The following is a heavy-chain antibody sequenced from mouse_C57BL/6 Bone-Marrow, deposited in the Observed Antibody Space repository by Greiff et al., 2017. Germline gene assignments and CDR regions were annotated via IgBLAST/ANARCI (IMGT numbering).Heavy chain of an antibody. CDR2: LDPNSGGT. J-gene: IGHJ3*01. D-gene: IGHD1-1*01. Sequence: QVQLQQPGAELVKPGASVKLSCKASGYTFTSYWMHWVKQRPGRGLEWIGRLDPNSGGTKYNEKFKSKATLTVDKPSSTAYMQLSSLTSEDSAVXYCARFGIYYYGSSYVWFAYWGQGTLVTVSA. V-gene: IGHV1-72*01. CDR3: ARFGIYYYGSSYVWFAY. CDR1: GYTFTSYW.